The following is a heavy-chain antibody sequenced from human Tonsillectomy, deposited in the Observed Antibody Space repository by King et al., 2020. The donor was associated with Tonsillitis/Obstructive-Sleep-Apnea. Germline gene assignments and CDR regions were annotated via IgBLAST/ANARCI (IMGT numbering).Heavy chain of an antibody. CDR1: GYTFTDYG. J-gene: IGHJ6*03. V-gene: IGHV1-18*01. CDR2: ISAYNGNR. Sequence: QLVQSGAEVKMPGASVKVSCKASGYTFTDYGVTWVRQAPGQGLEWMGWISAYNGNRNYAQRLQGRVTMTTDTPTRTAYMELSSLRSDDTAVYYCARGYYGSGTGKYMDVWGKGTTVTVSS. CDR3: ARGYYGSGTGKYMDV. D-gene: IGHD3-10*01.